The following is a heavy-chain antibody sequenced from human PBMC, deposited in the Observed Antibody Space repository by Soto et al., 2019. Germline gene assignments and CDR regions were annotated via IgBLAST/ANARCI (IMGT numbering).Heavy chain of an antibody. D-gene: IGHD5-18*01. CDR1: GCSFTSYW. CDR2: IYPGDSDT. Sequence: PGESLKISCKGSGCSFTSYWIGWVRQMPGKGLEWMGIIYPGDSDTRYSPSFQGQVTISADKSISTAYLQWSSLKASDTAMYYCARSALEYSYGFYGMDVWGQGTTVTVSS. CDR3: ARSALEYSYGFYGMDV. V-gene: IGHV5-51*01. J-gene: IGHJ6*02.